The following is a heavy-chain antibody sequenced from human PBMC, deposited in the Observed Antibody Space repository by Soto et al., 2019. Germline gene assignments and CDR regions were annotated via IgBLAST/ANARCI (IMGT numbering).Heavy chain of an antibody. V-gene: IGHV4-59*01. CDR1: GGSISSYF. J-gene: IGHJ2*01. CDR2: IYYTGST. Sequence: QVQLQESGPGLVKPSETLSLTCTVSGGSISSYFWSWIRQPPGKGLEWIGYIYYTGSTNYNPSLKTRVAPSVDTSTNQFPLQLSPATAAAPAAYYCANLNRSSALWGRGTLVTVSS. CDR3: ANLNRSSAL.